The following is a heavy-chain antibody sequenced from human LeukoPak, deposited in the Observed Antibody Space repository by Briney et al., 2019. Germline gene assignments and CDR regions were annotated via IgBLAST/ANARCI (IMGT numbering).Heavy chain of an antibody. J-gene: IGHJ5*02. V-gene: IGHV1-2*02. CDR3: ARDWGSGYDSFGPYNWFDP. CDR1: GYTFTGYY. CDR2: INPNSGGT. Sequence: ASVKVSCKASGYTFTGYYMHWVRQAPGQGLEWMGWINPNSGGTNYAQKFQGRVTMTRDTSISTAYMELSRLRSDDTAVYYCARDWGSGYDSFGPYNWFDPWGQETLVTVSS. D-gene: IGHD5-12*01.